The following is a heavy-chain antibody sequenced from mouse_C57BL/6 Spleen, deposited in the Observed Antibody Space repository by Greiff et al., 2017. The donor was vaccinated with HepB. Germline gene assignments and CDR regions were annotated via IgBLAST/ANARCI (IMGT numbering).Heavy chain of an antibody. D-gene: IGHD2-4*01. CDR2: ISYDGSN. V-gene: IGHV3-6*01. CDR3: AREGYDYDVGY. CDR1: GYSITSGYY. Sequence: VQLQQSGPGLVKPSQSLSLTCSVTGYSITSGYYWNWIRQFPGNKLEWMGYISYDGSNNYNPSLKNRISITRDTSKNQFFLKLNSVTTEDTATYYCAREGYDYDVGYWGQGTTLTVSS. J-gene: IGHJ2*01.